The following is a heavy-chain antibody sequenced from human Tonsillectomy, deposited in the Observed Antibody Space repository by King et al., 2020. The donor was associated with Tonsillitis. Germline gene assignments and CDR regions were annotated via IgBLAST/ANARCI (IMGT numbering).Heavy chain of an antibody. D-gene: IGHD2-15*01. J-gene: IGHJ6*02. CDR2: IIPIFGTA. V-gene: IGHV1-69*01. CDR3: ARRSEIVGVVADLYCYRMDV. CDR1: GGTFSSYA. Sequence: EQLVQSGAEVKKPGSSVKVSCKASGGTFSSYAISWVRQAPGQGLEWMGGIIPIFGTANYAQKFQGRVTITADESTSTAYMELSSLRSEDTAVYYCARRSEIVGVVADLYCYRMDVWGQGTTVIVSS.